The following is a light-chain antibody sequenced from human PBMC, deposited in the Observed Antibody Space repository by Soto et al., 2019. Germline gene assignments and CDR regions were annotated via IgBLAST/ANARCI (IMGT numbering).Light chain of an antibody. CDR3: QQYGSSPT. Sequence: EIVLTQSPGTLSLSPGERATLSCRSSQSVSSNYLAWYQQKPDLPPRLLIYDVSGRATGIPDRFSGSGSGTDFTLIISRLEPEDFAVYYCQQYGSSPTFGQGTKVEIQ. J-gene: IGKJ1*01. CDR2: DVS. CDR1: QSVSSNY. V-gene: IGKV3-20*01.